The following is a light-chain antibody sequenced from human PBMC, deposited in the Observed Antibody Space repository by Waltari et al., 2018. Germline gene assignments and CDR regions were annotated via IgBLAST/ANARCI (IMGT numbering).Light chain of an antibody. V-gene: IGKV3-15*01. Sequence: IVTTQSSASLSVSPGERATLSRKTSQRINTNLAWYQQKPGQAPRLLIYAASTMAAGFAARFSGSGSGTEFTLTISGLQSEDFAIYYSQQYIGWPPGAFGQGTRVEIK. J-gene: IGKJ1*01. CDR2: AAS. CDR1: QRINTN. CDR3: QQYIGWPPGA.